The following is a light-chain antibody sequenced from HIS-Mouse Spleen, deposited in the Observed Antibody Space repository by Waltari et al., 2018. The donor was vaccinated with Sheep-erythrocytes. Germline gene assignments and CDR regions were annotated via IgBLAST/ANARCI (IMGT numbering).Light chain of an antibody. CDR2: DVS. CDR1: SRDVGGYDY. V-gene: IGLV2-11*01. CDR3: CSYAGSYNHV. J-gene: IGLJ1*01. Sequence: QSALTQPRSVSGSPGQSVTISCTGTSRDVGGYDYFSWYQQHPGEAPKLMIYDVSKRPSGVPDRFSGSKSGNTASLTISGLQAEDEADYYCCSYAGSYNHVFATGTKVTVL.